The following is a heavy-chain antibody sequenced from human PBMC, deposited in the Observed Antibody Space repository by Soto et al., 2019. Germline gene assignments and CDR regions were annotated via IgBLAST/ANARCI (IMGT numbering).Heavy chain of an antibody. CDR3: ARERYCSSTSCHPIDY. J-gene: IGHJ4*02. V-gene: IGHV4-4*02. CDR2: IYHSGST. D-gene: IGHD2-2*01. CDR1: SGSISSSNW. Sequence: PSETLSLTCAVSSGSISSSNWWSWVRQPPGKGLEWIGEIYHSGSTNYNPSLKSRVTISVDTSKNQFSLKLSSVTAADTAVYYCARERYCSSTSCHPIDYWGQGTLVTVSS.